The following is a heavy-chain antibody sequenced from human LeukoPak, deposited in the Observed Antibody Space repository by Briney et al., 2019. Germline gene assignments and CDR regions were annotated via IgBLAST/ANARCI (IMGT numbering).Heavy chain of an antibody. CDR1: GYTFTSYY. Sequence: GASVKVSCKASGYTFTSYYMHWVRQAPGQGLEWMGIINPSGGSTSYAQKFQGRVTMTRDTSTSTVYMELSSLRSEDTAVYYCARDIPGGIAVAGQGAFDIWGQGTMITVSS. CDR2: INPSGGST. J-gene: IGHJ3*02. V-gene: IGHV1-46*01. CDR3: ARDIPGGIAVAGQGAFDI. D-gene: IGHD6-19*01.